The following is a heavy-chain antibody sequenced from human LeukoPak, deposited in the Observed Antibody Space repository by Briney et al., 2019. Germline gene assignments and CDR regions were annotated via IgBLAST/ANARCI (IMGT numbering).Heavy chain of an antibody. CDR3: ARGTCSGGSCYSGWFDP. Sequence: SETQSLTCAVYGGSFSGYYWSWIRQPPGKGLEWIGEINHSGSTNYNPSLKSRVTISVDTSKNQFSLKLSSVTAADTAVYYCARGTCSGGSCYSGWFDPWGQGTLVTVSS. V-gene: IGHV4-34*01. J-gene: IGHJ5*02. D-gene: IGHD2-15*01. CDR1: GGSFSGYY. CDR2: INHSGST.